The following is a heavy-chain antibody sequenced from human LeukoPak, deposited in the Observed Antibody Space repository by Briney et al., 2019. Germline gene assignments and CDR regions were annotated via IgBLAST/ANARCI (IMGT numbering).Heavy chain of an antibody. J-gene: IGHJ4*02. Sequence: GGSLRLSCAASGFTFSSYAMHWVRQAPGKGLEWVAVISYDGSNKYYADSVKGRFTISRDNSKNTLYLQMNCLRAEDTAVYYCARDLLYYYDSSGYYYNPPPIDYWGQGTLVTVSS. CDR1: GFTFSSYA. V-gene: IGHV3-30*04. CDR3: ARDLLYYYDSSGYYYNPPPIDY. D-gene: IGHD3-22*01. CDR2: ISYDGSNK.